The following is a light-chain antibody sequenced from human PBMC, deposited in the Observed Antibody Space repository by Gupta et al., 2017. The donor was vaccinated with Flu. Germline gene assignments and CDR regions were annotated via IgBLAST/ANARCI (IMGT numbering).Light chain of an antibody. V-gene: IGKV3-20*01. CDR1: QSLSSSS. CDR3: QQERDERDVLT. Sequence: EVVLTQSPGTLSLSPGERAILSCRASQSLSSSSLAWYQQKPGQAPRLLIYSVSTRATGIRDRFSGSGCGTDVTRNIRGREPEDFALYYWQQERDERDVLTFGGGTKVE. CDR2: SVS. J-gene: IGKJ4*01.